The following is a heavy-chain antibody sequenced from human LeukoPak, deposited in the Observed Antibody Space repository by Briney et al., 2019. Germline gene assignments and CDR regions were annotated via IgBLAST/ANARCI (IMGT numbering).Heavy chain of an antibody. J-gene: IGHJ4*02. CDR1: GYTFTGYY. CDR3: ARVTAMVTFDF. V-gene: IGHV1-2*02. CDR2: INPNSGGT. D-gene: IGHD5-18*01. Sequence: ASVKVSCKASGYTFTGYYMHWVRQAPGQGLEWMGWINPNSGGTNYAQRFQGRVTITRDTSISTAYMELSRLRSVDTAAYYCARVTAMVTFDFWEKETVVSVS.